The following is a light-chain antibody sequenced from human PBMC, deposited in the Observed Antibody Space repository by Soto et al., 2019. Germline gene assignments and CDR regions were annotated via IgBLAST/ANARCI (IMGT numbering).Light chain of an antibody. CDR1: ESVSIS. Sequence: EIVMTQSPATVSASPGERATLSCRASESVSISLAWYQHKPGQPPRLLIHGASTRASGIPARFSGSGSGTDFTLTISSLEPEDFAVYYCQQRSNWPPNTFGQGTRLEIK. CDR2: GAS. V-gene: IGKV3-11*01. J-gene: IGKJ5*01. CDR3: QQRSNWPPNT.